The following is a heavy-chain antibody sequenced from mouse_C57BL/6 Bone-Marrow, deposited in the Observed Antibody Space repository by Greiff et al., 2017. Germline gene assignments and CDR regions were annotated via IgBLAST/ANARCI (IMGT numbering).Heavy chain of an antibody. Sequence: DVHLVESGGDLVKPGGSLKLSCAASGFTFSSYGMSWVRQTPDKRLEWVATISSGGSYTYYPDSVKGRFTISRDNAKNTLYLQMSSLKSEDTAMYYCARRYYGSSPWYFDVWGTGTTVTVSS. CDR2: ISSGGSYT. D-gene: IGHD1-1*01. J-gene: IGHJ1*03. CDR1: GFTFSSYG. CDR3: ARRYYGSSPWYFDV. V-gene: IGHV5-6*01.